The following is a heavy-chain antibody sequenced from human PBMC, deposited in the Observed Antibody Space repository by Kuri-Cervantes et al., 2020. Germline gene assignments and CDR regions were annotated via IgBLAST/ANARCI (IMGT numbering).Heavy chain of an antibody. D-gene: IGHD6-13*01. CDR1: GYTFTGYY. CDR3: AREDESSSSWYGGVYYYYYYGMDV. Sequence: ASVKVSCKASGYTFTGYYMHWVRQAPGQGLEWMGWINPNSGGTNYAQKFQGRVTMTRDTSISTAYMELSGLRSDDTAVYYCAREDESSSSWYGGVYYYYYYGMDVWGQGTTVTVSS. V-gene: IGHV1-2*02. CDR2: INPNSGGT. J-gene: IGHJ6*02.